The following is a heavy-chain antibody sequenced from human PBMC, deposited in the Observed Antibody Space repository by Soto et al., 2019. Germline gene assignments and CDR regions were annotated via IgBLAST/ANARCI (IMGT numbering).Heavy chain of an antibody. CDR1: GFTFSSYG. Sequence: QVQLVESGGGVVQPRRSLRLSCAASGFTFSSYGMHWVRQAPGKGLEWVAVISYDGSNKYYADSVKGRFTISRDNSKNTLDLQMNSLRAEDTAVYYCAKGGEQLVTWGQGTLVTVSS. D-gene: IGHD6-13*01. V-gene: IGHV3-30*18. CDR3: AKGGEQLVT. J-gene: IGHJ4*02. CDR2: ISYDGSNK.